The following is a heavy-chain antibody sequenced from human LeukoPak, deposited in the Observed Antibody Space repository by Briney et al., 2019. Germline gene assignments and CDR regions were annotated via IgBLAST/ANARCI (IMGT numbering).Heavy chain of an antibody. Sequence: SETLSLTCTVSGGPVSSGSYYWSWFRQPPGKGLEWIGYIYNTGSTSYNSSLKSRVTISVDTSKNQLSLKLSSVTAADTAVYYCARENWASYSLYWGQGTLVTVSS. V-gene: IGHV4-61*01. D-gene: IGHD1-26*01. CDR1: GGPVSSGSYY. CDR3: ARENWASYSLY. CDR2: IYNTGST. J-gene: IGHJ4*02.